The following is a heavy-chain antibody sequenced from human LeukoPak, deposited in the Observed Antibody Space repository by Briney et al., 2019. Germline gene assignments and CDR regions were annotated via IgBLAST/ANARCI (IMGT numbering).Heavy chain of an antibody. Sequence: HPSETLSLTCAVYGGSFSGYYWSWIRQPPGKGLEWIGEINHSGSTNYNPSLKSRVTISVDTSKNQFSLKLSSVTAADTAVYYCARYHYYDSSGYYWMPGAFDPWGQGTLVTVSS. D-gene: IGHD3-22*01. J-gene: IGHJ5*02. CDR1: GGSFSGYY. V-gene: IGHV4-34*01. CDR2: INHSGST. CDR3: ARYHYYDSSGYYWMPGAFDP.